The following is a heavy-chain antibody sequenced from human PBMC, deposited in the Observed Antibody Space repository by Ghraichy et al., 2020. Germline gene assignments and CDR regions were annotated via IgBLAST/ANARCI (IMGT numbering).Heavy chain of an antibody. CDR1: GGSFSGYY. V-gene: IGHV4-34*01. CDR2: INHSGST. J-gene: IGHJ4*02. Sequence: SETLSLTCAVYGGSFSGYYWSWIRQPPGKGLEWIGEINHSGSTNYNPSLKSRVTISVDTSKNQFSLKLSSVTAADTAVYYCASLLGSPSDYWGQGTLVTVSS. CDR3: ASLLGSPSDY.